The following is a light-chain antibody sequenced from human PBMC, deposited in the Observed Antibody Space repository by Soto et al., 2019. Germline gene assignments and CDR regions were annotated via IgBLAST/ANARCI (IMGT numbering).Light chain of an antibody. J-gene: IGLJ1*01. CDR1: SSDVGGYNF. CDR3: SSYTSGTSYV. V-gene: IGLV2-14*01. Sequence: QSALTQPASVSGSPGPSITISCTGTSSDVGGYNFVSWYQQHPGKAPKLMISEVSNRPSGVSNRFSGSKSGNTASLTISGLQADDEADYYCSSYTSGTSYVFGTGTKLTVL. CDR2: EVS.